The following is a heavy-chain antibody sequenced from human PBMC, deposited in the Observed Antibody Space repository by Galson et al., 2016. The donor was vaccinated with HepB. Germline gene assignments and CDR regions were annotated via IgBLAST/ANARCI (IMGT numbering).Heavy chain of an antibody. Sequence: SLRLSCAASGFTFSNAWMSWVRQAPGKELEWVGRIKSKTDGGTTDYAAPVKGRFSISRDDSKNTLVLQMNSLKTEDTAVYYCRYGMDVWGQGTTVTVSS. V-gene: IGHV3-15*01. CDR3: RYGMDV. CDR2: IKSKTDGGTT. J-gene: IGHJ6*02. CDR1: GFTFSNAW.